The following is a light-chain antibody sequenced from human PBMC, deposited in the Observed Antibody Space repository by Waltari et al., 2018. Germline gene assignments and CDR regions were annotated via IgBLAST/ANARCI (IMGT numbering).Light chain of an antibody. CDR1: SSNIGSNT. V-gene: IGLV1-44*01. J-gene: IGLJ1*01. CDR2: STA. CDR3: AAWDGSLYGYV. Sequence: QSVVTQPPSASGTPGQSVTISVSGSSSNIGSNTVSWYQVLPGSAPKLLIHSTAHRPSGIPDRFSGSKSGTSASLAISGLQFDDEADYYCAAWDGSLYGYVLGTGTKVTVL.